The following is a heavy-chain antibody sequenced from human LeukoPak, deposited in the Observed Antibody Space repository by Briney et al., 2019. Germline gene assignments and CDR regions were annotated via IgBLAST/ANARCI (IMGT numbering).Heavy chain of an antibody. Sequence: SGGSLRLSCAASGFTFSSYAMSWVRQAPGKGLEWVSAISGSGGSTYYADSVKGRFTISRDNSKNTLYLQMNSLRAEDTAVYYCAKDGLPVLLWFGETNWGQGTLVTVSS. J-gene: IGHJ4*02. D-gene: IGHD3-10*01. CDR3: AKDGLPVLLWFGETN. CDR2: ISGSGGST. CDR1: GFTFSSYA. V-gene: IGHV3-23*01.